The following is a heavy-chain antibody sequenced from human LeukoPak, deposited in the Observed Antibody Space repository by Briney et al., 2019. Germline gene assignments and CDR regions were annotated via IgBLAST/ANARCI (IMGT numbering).Heavy chain of an antibody. J-gene: IGHJ4*02. CDR1: GFTFSGSA. CDR2: IRSTANGYAT. CDR3: ARDSSGGGYCSGGSCDDPDY. V-gene: IGHV3-73*01. D-gene: IGHD2-15*01. Sequence: AGGSLRLSCAASGFTFSGSALHWVRQASGKGLEWVGRIRSTANGYATAYAASVKGRFTISRDDSKNTAYLQMDSLKTEDTAVYYCARDSSGGGYCSGGSCDDPDYWGQGTLVTVSS.